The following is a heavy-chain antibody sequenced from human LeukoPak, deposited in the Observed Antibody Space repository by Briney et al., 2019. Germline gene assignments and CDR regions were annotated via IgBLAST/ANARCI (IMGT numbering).Heavy chain of an antibody. CDR1: GFTFSSYG. J-gene: IGHJ4*02. Sequence: GGFLRLSCAASGFTFSSYGMHWVRQAPGKGLEWVAVISYDGSNKYYADSVKGRFTISRDNSKNTLYLQMNSLRAEDTAVYYCAKSGTGYSSGPLQFDYWGQGTLVTVSS. D-gene: IGHD6-19*01. CDR3: AKSGTGYSSGPLQFDY. CDR2: ISYDGSNK. V-gene: IGHV3-30*18.